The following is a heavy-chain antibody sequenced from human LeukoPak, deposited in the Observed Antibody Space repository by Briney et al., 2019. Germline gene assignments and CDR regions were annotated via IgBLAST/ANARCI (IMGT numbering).Heavy chain of an antibody. CDR1: GGSINDYY. Sequence: SETLSLTCTVSGGSINDYYWSWIRQPPGKGLEWIGYFSNSGTNNYNPSLKGRVTMSVDTSKNQFSLKLSSVTAADTAVYYCAISGGVSGNFAHWGRGTLVTVSS. CDR3: AISGGVSGNFAH. J-gene: IGHJ4*02. V-gene: IGHV4-59*12. D-gene: IGHD2-15*01. CDR2: FSNSGTN.